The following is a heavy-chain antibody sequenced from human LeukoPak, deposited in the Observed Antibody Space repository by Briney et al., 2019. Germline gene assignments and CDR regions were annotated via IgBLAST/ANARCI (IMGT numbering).Heavy chain of an antibody. CDR1: GGTFSSYV. J-gene: IGHJ5*02. CDR3: AREDCSSTSCLYNWFDP. CDR2: IIPIFGTA. D-gene: IGHD2-2*01. V-gene: IGHV1-69*05. Sequence: GSSVKVSCKASGGTFSSYVISWVRQAPGQGLEWMGGIIPIFGTANYAQKFQGWVTMTRDTSISTAYMELSRLRSDDTAVYYCAREDCSSTSCLYNWFDPWGQGTLVTVSS.